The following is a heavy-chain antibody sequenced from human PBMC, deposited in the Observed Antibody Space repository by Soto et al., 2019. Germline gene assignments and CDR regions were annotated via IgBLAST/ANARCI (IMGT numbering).Heavy chain of an antibody. Sequence: QVQLVQSGAEVKKPGSSVKVSCKASGGTFSSYAISWVRQAPGQGLEWMGGIIPIFGTANYAQKFQGRVTITADESTRTAYMELSSLRSEDTAVYYCARVYCSGGSCYSRTYYYYGMDVWGQGTTVTVSS. D-gene: IGHD2-15*01. J-gene: IGHJ6*02. CDR3: ARVYCSGGSCYSRTYYYYGMDV. CDR1: GGTFSSYA. CDR2: IIPIFGTA. V-gene: IGHV1-69*01.